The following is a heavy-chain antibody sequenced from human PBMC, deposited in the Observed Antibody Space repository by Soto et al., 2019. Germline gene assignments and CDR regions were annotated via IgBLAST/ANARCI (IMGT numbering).Heavy chain of an antibody. CDR1: GYTFTSYG. D-gene: IGHD3-3*01. J-gene: IGHJ4*02. CDR3: ARDYYDFWSSYYGPRAEKLYYFDY. V-gene: IGHV1-18*01. Sequence: ASVKVSCKASGYTFTSYGISWVRQAPGQGLEWMGWISAYNGNANYAQKLQGRVTMTTDTSTSTAYMELRSLRSDDTAVYYCARDYYDFWSSYYGPRAEKLYYFDYWGQGTLVTVSS. CDR2: ISAYNGNA.